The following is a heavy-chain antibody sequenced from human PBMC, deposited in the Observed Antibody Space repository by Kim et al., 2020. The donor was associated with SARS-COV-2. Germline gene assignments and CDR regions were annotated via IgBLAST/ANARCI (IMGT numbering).Heavy chain of an antibody. D-gene: IGHD6-19*01. J-gene: IGHJ4*02. CDR2: ISSSSSYI. CDR3: ARSTVGQWLVRSDY. Sequence: GGSLRLSCAASGFTFSSYSMNWVRQAPGKGLEWVSSISSSSSYIYYADSVKGRFTISRDNAKNSLYLQMTSLRAEDTAVYYCARSTVGQWLVRSDYWGQGTLVTVSS. CDR1: GFTFSSYS. V-gene: IGHV3-21*01.